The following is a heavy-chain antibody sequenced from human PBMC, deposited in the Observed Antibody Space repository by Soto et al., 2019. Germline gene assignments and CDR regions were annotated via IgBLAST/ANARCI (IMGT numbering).Heavy chain of an antibody. CDR2: INHSGST. CDR3: ARRYGDYFDY. Sequence: SETLSLTCAVYGGSFSGYYWSWIRQPPGKGLEWIGEINHSGSTNYNPSLKSRVTISVDTSKNQFSLKLSSVTAADTAVYYCARRYGDYFDYWGQGTLDTVSS. D-gene: IGHD4-17*01. V-gene: IGHV4-34*01. CDR1: GGSFSGYY. J-gene: IGHJ4*02.